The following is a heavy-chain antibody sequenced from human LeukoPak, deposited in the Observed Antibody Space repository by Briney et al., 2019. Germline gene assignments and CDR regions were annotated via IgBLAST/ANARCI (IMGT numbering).Heavy chain of an antibody. D-gene: IGHD1-26*01. V-gene: IGHV3-66*02. CDR3: AREARLKGFY. CDR1: GFTVSSNY. CDR2: IYSGGST. J-gene: IGHJ4*02. Sequence: PGGSLRLSCAASGFTVSSNYMSWVRQAPGKGLEWVSVIYSGGSTYYADSVKGRFTISRANSKNTLYLQMNSLRAEDTAVNYCAREARLKGFYWGQGTLVTVSS.